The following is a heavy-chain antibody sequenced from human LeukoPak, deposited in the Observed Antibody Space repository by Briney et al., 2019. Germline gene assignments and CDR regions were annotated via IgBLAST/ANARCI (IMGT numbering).Heavy chain of an antibody. CDR2: IYPGDSDT. CDR3: AKYYVGNTFDI. J-gene: IGHJ3*02. Sequence: GESLKISCKASGYSFTDYWIGWVRQMPGKGLEWVGLIYPGDSDTRYSPSFQGQVTMSADQSISTAYLQWSSLRASDTAMYYCAKYYVGNTFDIWGQGTMVTVSS. V-gene: IGHV5-51*01. CDR1: GYSFTDYW. D-gene: IGHD3-10*02.